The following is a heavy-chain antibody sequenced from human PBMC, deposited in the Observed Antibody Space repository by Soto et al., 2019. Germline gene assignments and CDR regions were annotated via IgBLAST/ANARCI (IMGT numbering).Heavy chain of an antibody. CDR3: TRHAGDQYYDFWIDSDPHNWFDP. Sequence: ASVKVSCKASGYTFTTYGLSWVRQGPGQGLEWMGWISTHNGNTNYTQKLQGRVTMTTETSTSTAYMELRSLRPDDTAVYYCTRHAGDQYYDFWIDSDPHNWFDPWGQGTLVTVSS. V-gene: IGHV1-18*04. CDR1: GYTFTTYG. J-gene: IGHJ5*02. CDR2: ISTHNGNT. D-gene: IGHD3-3*01.